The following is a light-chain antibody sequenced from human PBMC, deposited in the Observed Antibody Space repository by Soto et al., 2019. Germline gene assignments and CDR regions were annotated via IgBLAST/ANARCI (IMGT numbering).Light chain of an antibody. Sequence: EIVMTQSPATLSVSPGERATLSCRASQSVSSNLAWYQQKPGQAPRLLIYGASTRATGISARFSGSGSGTELTLTISSLQSEDFAIYYCKQYNDWPPLTFGGGTKVEIK. V-gene: IGKV3-15*01. CDR1: QSVSSN. J-gene: IGKJ4*01. CDR2: GAS. CDR3: KQYNDWPPLT.